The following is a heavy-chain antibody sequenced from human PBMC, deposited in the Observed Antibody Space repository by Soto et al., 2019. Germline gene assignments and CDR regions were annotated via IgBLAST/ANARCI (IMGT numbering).Heavy chain of an antibody. Sequence: GGSLRLSCEASGFTFSSYGMHWVRQAPGRGLEWVAVTSYDGRSKYYADSVKGRFTISRDNSKNTLYLQMNSLRAEDTAVYYCAKDPFGYYYFGMDVWGQGTTVTVSS. CDR2: TSYDGRSK. V-gene: IGHV3-30*18. CDR1: GFTFSSYG. CDR3: AKDPFGYYYFGMDV. D-gene: IGHD3-10*01. J-gene: IGHJ6*02.